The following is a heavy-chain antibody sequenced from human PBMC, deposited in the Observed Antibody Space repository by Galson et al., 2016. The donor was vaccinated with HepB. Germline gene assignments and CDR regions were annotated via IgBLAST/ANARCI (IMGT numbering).Heavy chain of an antibody. CDR3: ARADGFNTPFFDS. J-gene: IGHJ4*02. CDR1: GFTLSNYR. CDR2: ISSSSVYI. V-gene: IGHV3-21*01. Sequence: SVRLSCAVSGFTLSNYRIDWVRQAPGKGLEWVSCISSSSVYIWYADSVRGRFTNSRDNAKNSLYLQMDSLTAKDTAVYYCARADGFNTPFFDSWGQGTLVTVSS. D-gene: IGHD5-24*01.